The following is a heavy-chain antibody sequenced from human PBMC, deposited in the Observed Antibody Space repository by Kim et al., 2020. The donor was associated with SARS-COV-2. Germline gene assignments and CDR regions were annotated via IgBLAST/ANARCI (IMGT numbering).Heavy chain of an antibody. J-gene: IGHJ4*02. CDR1: GLTVSSNH. D-gene: IGHD5-12*01. V-gene: IGHV3-53*01. Sequence: GGSLRLSCAASGLTVSSNHMAWIRQAPGKGLEWVSVIFRGGSTYYAASVQGRFTISRDYSKDTLSLQMNSLRAEDTAIYYCARDPVGDGYRFFYYWGQGT. CDR2: IFRGGST. CDR3: ARDPVGDGYRFFYY.